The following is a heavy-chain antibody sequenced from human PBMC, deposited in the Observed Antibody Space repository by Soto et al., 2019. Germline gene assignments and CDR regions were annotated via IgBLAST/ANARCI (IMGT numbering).Heavy chain of an antibody. Sequence: QVQLVQSGAEVKKPGASVKVSCKASGYTFTSYGISWVRQAPGQGLEWTGWISAYNGNTNYAQKLQGRVTMTTDTSTSTAYMALRSLRSDDTAVYYCLLVVTAENWYFDLWDRGTLVTVSS. CDR3: LLVVTAENWYFDL. D-gene: IGHD2-21*02. CDR1: GYTFTSYG. V-gene: IGHV1-18*01. J-gene: IGHJ2*01. CDR2: ISAYNGNT.